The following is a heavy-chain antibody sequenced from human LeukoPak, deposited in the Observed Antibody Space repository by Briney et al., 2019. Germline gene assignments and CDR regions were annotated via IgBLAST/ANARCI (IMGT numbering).Heavy chain of an antibody. CDR2: IRYDGSNK. D-gene: IGHD3-10*01. CDR3: AKDRYGSGSDTP. CDR1: GFPLSSYG. Sequence: GGSLRLSCAASGFPLSSYGMHWVRQAPGKGLEWVAFIRYDGSNKYYADSVKGRFTISRDNSKNTLYLQMNSLRTEDTAVYYCAKDRYGSGSDTPWGQGTLVTVSS. V-gene: IGHV3-30*02. J-gene: IGHJ5*02.